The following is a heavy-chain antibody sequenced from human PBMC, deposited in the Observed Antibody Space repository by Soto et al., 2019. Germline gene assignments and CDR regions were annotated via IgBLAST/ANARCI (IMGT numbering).Heavy chain of an antibody. Sequence: TLSLTCTVSGGSISNGYYYWSWVRQNPGKGLEWIGHIYHSGRTYYNPSLKSRVTISVDTSKNQFSLKLSSVTAADTAVYYCARSVDPWGQGTLVTVSS. J-gene: IGHJ5*02. CDR2: IYHSGRT. CDR1: GGSISNGYYY. CDR3: ARSVDP. V-gene: IGHV4-31*03.